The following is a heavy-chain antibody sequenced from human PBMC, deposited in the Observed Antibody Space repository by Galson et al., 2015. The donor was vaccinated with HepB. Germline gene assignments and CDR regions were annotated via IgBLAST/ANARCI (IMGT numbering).Heavy chain of an antibody. J-gene: IGHJ4*02. Sequence: ETLSLTCTVSGGSISSYYWSWIRQPPGKGLEWIGYIYYSGSTNYNPSLKSRVTISVDTSKNQFSLKLSSVTAADTAVYYCARVNDYGDYHIDYWGQGTLVTVSS. CDR1: GGSISSYY. CDR2: IYYSGST. V-gene: IGHV4-59*01. CDR3: ARVNDYGDYHIDY. D-gene: IGHD4-17*01.